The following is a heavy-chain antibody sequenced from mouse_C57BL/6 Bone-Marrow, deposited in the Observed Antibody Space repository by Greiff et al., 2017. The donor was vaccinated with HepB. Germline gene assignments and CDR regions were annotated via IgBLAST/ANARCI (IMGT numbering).Heavy chain of an antibody. CDR3: AITTVVATDY. D-gene: IGHD1-1*01. J-gene: IGHJ4*01. CDR1: GYSITSGYY. V-gene: IGHV3-6*01. CDR2: ISYDGNN. Sequence: EVHLVESGPGLVKPSQSLSLTCSVTGYSITSGYYWNWIRQFPGNKLEWMGYISYDGNNNYNPSLKNRISITRDTSKNQFFLKLNSVTTEDTATYYCAITTVVATDYWGQGTSVTVSS.